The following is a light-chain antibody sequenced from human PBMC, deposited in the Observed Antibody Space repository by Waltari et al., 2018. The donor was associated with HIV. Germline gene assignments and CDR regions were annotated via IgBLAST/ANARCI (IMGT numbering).Light chain of an antibody. CDR3: SSYTSSTTLL. Sequence: QSALTQPASVSGSPGQSITISCTGISRYVGSYDYVSWYQQHPGKAPKLMIYEVNNRPSGVSNRFSGSKSGNTASLTISGLQAEDEAEYYCSSYTSSTTLLFGGGTKVTVL. J-gene: IGLJ2*01. CDR1: SRYVGSYDY. V-gene: IGLV2-14*01. CDR2: EVN.